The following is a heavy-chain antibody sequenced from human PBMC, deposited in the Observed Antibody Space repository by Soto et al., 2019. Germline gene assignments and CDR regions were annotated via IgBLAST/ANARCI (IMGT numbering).Heavy chain of an antibody. CDR1: GGSISSSIYY. CDR3: AINADV. V-gene: IGHV4-61*05. CDR2: VYNSGST. J-gene: IGHJ6*02. Sequence: SETLSLTCTVSGGSISSSIYYWGWIRQPPGKALEWIAYVYNSGSTYNPSLKSRVTISVDTSENQLSLKLSSVIAADSAVYYCAINADVWGQGTTVTVSS.